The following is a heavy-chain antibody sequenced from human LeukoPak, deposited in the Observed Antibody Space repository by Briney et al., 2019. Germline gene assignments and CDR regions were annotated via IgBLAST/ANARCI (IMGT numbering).Heavy chain of an antibody. CDR3: ARGPTDDQAFDY. V-gene: IGHV3-7*01. CDR2: IREDGSEK. J-gene: IGHJ4*02. Sequence: GGSLRLSCAASGFTFSSYAMSWVRQAPGKGLEWVASIREDGSEKTSVDSVKGRFTISRDNAKNSLYLQMDSLRAEDTAVYYCARGPTDDQAFDYWGQGTLVSVSS. CDR1: GFTFSSYA. D-gene: IGHD3-16*01.